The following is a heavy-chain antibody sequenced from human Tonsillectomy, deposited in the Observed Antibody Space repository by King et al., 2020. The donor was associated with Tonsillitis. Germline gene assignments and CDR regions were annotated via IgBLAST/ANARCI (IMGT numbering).Heavy chain of an antibody. D-gene: IGHD6-19*01. J-gene: IGHJ5*02. CDR3: AKPSIAVAGRGWFDP. V-gene: IGHV4-39*01. CDR1: GTFISSSSSS. CDR2: FYYSGTT. Sequence: QLQLQESGPGLVKPSETLSLTCTVSGTFISSSSSSWGWIRQPPGKGLEWIGTFYYSGTTSYNPSLWGRVTISIDTSKNQFSLRLTSVTAADTAVYYCAKPSIAVAGRGWFDPWGQGTLVTVSS.